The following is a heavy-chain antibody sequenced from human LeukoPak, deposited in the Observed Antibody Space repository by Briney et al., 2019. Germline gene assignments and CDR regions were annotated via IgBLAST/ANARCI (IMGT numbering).Heavy chain of an antibody. CDR1: GGSISSYP. CDR3: ARQGARFGELLSFYAMDV. Sequence: SETLSLTCTVSGGSISSYPWNWIRQPPGKGLEWIGNIYYSGSTDYNPSLKSRVTISPDTSKNQFSLRLSSVTAADTAVYYCARQGARFGELLSFYAMDVWGQGTTVTVSS. J-gene: IGHJ6*02. CDR2: IYYSGST. D-gene: IGHD3-10*01. V-gene: IGHV4-59*08.